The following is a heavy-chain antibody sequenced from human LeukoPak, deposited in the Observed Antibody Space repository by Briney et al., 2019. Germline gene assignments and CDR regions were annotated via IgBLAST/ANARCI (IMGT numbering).Heavy chain of an antibody. D-gene: IGHD3-22*01. Sequence: TSETLSLTCAVSGGSISSGGYSWSWIRQPPGKGLEWIGYTYHSGSTYYNPSLKSRVTISVDRSKNQFSLKLSSVTAADTAVYYWARGGGGYYYDSSGYYPFDYWGQGTLVTVSS. J-gene: IGHJ4*02. CDR2: TYHSGST. V-gene: IGHV4-30-2*01. CDR3: ARGGGGYYYDSSGYYPFDY. CDR1: GGSISSGGYS.